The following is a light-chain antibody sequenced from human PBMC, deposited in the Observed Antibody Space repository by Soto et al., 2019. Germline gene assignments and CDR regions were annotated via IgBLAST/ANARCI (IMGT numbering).Light chain of an antibody. J-gene: IGLJ3*02. CDR2: EVS. CDR3: SSYTSSNTWV. V-gene: IGLV2-14*01. Sequence: QSALTQPASVSGSPGQSITISCTGTSSDVGAYNYVSWYQHHPGKAPQLMIYEVSDRPSGVSNRFSGSKSANTASLTISGLQTEDEADYYCSSYTSSNTWVFGGGTKLTVL. CDR1: SSDVGAYNY.